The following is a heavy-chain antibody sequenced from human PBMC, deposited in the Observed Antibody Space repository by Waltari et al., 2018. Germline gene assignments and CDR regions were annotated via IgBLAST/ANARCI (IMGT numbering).Heavy chain of an antibody. V-gene: IGHV4-34*01. CDR2: IHHTGDT. CDR3: ASRIGGISPLTG. CDR1: GGSFKAYY. D-gene: IGHD1-26*01. J-gene: IGHJ4*02. Sequence: QVQLQQWGAGLLKPSETLSLTCAVYGGSFKAYYWTWIRQSPEKGLEWIGEIHHTGDTIYNPSLKSRVAILMDASKNQFSLCLKLVAAADTAIYYCASRIGGISPLTGWGQGTPVIVSA.